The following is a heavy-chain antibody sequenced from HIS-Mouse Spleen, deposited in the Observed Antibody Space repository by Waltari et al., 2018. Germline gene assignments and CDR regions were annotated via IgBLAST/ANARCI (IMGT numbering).Heavy chain of an antibody. Sequence: QVQLVESGGGVVQPGRSLRLSCAASGFTFSSYGMHWVRQAPGKGVEGVAVIWYDGSNKYYADSVKGRFTISRDNSKNTLYLQMTSLRAEDTAVYYCARDLVQTGEGYWGQGTLVTVSS. V-gene: IGHV3-33*01. D-gene: IGHD7-27*01. CDR3: ARDLVQTGEGY. CDR2: IWYDGSNK. CDR1: GFTFSSYG. J-gene: IGHJ4*02.